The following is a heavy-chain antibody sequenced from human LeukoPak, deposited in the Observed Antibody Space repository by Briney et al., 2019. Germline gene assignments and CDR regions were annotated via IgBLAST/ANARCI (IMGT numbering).Heavy chain of an antibody. CDR1: GFTVSSKY. CDR3: ARDLAVGNY. D-gene: IGHD6-19*01. V-gene: IGHV3-66*01. J-gene: IGHJ4*02. CDR2: IYSGGNT. Sequence: PGGSLRLSCAASGFTVSSKYMSWVRQAPGKGLEWVSTIYSGGNTYYSDSVKGRFTISRDNSKNTVYLQMNNLRGDDTAVYYCARDLAVGNYWGQGTLVSVSS.